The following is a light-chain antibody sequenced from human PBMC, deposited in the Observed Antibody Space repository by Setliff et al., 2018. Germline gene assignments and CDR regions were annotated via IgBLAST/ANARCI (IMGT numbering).Light chain of an antibody. Sequence: QSVLTQPPSVSGTPGQRVSISCSGSGSNIGNNYVYWYQRLPGAAPKLLVHRSDQRPSGVPDRFSGSKSGTSASLTISGLRSEDEADYFCAAWDASLSGPVFGGGTKVTVL. CDR2: RSD. CDR1: GSNIGNNY. V-gene: IGLV1-47*01. J-gene: IGLJ2*01. CDR3: AAWDASLSGPV.